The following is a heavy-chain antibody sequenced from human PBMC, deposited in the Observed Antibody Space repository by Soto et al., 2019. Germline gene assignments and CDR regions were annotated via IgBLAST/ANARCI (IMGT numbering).Heavy chain of an antibody. CDR2: ISSSSSYI. Sequence: GGSLRLSCAASGFTFSSYSMNWVRQAPGKGLEWVSSISSSSSYIYYADSVKGRFTISRDNAKNSLYLQMNSLRAEDTAVYYCIRYYYDSSGYYYVFDYWGQGTLVTVSS. D-gene: IGHD3-22*01. CDR1: GFTFSSYS. V-gene: IGHV3-21*01. CDR3: IRYYYDSSGYYYVFDY. J-gene: IGHJ4*02.